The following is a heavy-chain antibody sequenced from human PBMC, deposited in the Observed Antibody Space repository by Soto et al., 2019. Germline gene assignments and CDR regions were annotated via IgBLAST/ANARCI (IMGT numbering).Heavy chain of an antibody. V-gene: IGHV3-11*01. CDR3: ARAMVRGVMTLQPYYHMDV. Sequence: QVQLVESGGGLVKPGGSLRLSCAASGFTFSDYYMSWIRQAPGKGLEWVSYISSSGSTIYYADSVKGRFTISRDNAKNSLYLQMNSLRAEDPAVYYCARAMVRGVMTLQPYYHMDVWGKGTTVTVSS. J-gene: IGHJ6*03. CDR2: ISSSGSTI. D-gene: IGHD3-10*01. CDR1: GFTFSDYY.